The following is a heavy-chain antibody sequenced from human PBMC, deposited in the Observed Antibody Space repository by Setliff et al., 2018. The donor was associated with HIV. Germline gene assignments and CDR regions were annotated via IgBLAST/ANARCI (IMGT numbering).Heavy chain of an antibody. CDR3: ARPATYGTLDDFDI. CDR2: IYPGDSDT. Sequence: PGASLKISCKGYGYSFTNYWIAWVRQMPGKGLEWMGIIYPGDSDTRYSPSFQGQVTISADKSISTAYLQWSSLKASDTAMYYCARPATYGTLDDFDIWGQGTMVTVSS. V-gene: IGHV5-51*01. J-gene: IGHJ3*02. D-gene: IGHD1-1*01. CDR1: GYSFTNYW.